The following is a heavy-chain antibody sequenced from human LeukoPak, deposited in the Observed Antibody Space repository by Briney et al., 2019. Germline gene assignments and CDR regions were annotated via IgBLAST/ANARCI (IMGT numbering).Heavy chain of an antibody. V-gene: IGHV4-59*01. J-gene: IGHJ4*02. Sequence: SETLSLTCTVSGGSISSYYWSWIRQPPGKGLEWIGYIYYSGSTDYNPSLKSRVTISVDTSKDQFSLKLSSVTAADTAVYYCARVTGYMIEDYFDYWGQGTLVTVSS. CDR1: GGSISSYY. CDR2: IYYSGST. D-gene: IGHD3-9*01. CDR3: ARVTGYMIEDYFDY.